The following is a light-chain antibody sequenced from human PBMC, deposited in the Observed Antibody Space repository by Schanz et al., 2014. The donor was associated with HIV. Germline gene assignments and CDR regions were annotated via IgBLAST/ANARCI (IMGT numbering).Light chain of an antibody. CDR2: DVN. V-gene: IGLV2-14*01. J-gene: IGLJ2*01. Sequence: QSALTQPASVSGSPGQSITISCTGTSSDIGAYNYVSWYQQYPGKAPKLMIYDVNNRPSGVSNRFSGSKSGNTASLTISGLQAEDEADYYCQSYDSSLSGFVVFGGGTKLTVL. CDR1: SSDIGAYNY. CDR3: QSYDSSLSGFVV.